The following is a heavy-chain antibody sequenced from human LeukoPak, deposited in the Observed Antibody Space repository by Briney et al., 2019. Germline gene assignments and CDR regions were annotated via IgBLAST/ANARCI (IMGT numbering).Heavy chain of an antibody. CDR1: GYTFTDYF. J-gene: IGHJ4*02. Sequence: ASVRVSCKASGYTFTDYFLHWVRQAPGQGLEWMGWIGPDSGATNYAQKFRGTVTMTRDTYINTAYVEVSSLSSDDTAVYYCARDIRPRVESFDYWGQGTLVTVSS. D-gene: IGHD3-3*01. CDR2: IGPDSGAT. CDR3: ARDIRPRVESFDY. V-gene: IGHV1-2*02.